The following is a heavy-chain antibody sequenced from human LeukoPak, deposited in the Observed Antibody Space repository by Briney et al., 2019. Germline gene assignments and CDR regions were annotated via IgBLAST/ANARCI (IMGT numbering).Heavy chain of an antibody. CDR1: GFTFSSNV. Sequence: GGSLRLSCAASGFTFSSNVMIWVRQAPGKGLEWVSSIPASGGSTYYADSVKGRFTISRDNSKNSLYLQMNSLRAEDTAVYYCARTGQYCSRGTCYSGQFDFWGQGTLVTVSS. V-gene: IGHV3-23*01. D-gene: IGHD2-15*01. CDR3: ARTGQYCSRGTCYSGQFDF. CDR2: IPASGGST. J-gene: IGHJ4*02.